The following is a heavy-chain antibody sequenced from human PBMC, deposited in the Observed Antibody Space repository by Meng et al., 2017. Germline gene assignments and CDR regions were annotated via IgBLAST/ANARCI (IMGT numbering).Heavy chain of an antibody. CDR3: ARTYSSGWYDEDY. CDR1: GYTFTGYD. D-gene: IGHD6-19*01. Sequence: QVELVQFGAEVKKPGASVKVSCKASGYTFTGYDMHWVRQAPGQGLEWMGWINPNSGGTNYAQKFQGRVTMTRDTSISTAYMELSRLRSDDTAVYYCARTYSSGWYDEDYWGQGTLVTVSS. CDR2: INPNSGGT. J-gene: IGHJ4*02. V-gene: IGHV1-2*02.